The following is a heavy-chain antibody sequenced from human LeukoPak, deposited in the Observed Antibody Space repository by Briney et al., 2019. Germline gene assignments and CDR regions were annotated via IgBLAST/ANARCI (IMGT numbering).Heavy chain of an antibody. Sequence: PLASVKVSCKASDYTFTSYGISWVRQAPGQGLEWMGWIIAYNGNTNYAQKLQGRVTMTTDTSTSTAYMELRSLRSDDTAVYYCARDLIVGATTWFDPWGQGTLVTVSS. J-gene: IGHJ5*02. D-gene: IGHD1-26*01. CDR3: ARDLIVGATTWFDP. CDR1: DYTFTSYG. V-gene: IGHV1-18*01. CDR2: IIAYNGNT.